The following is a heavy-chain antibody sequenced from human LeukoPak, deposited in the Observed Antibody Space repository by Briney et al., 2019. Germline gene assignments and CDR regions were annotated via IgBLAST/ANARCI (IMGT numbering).Heavy chain of an antibody. CDR2: IRGSGGST. J-gene: IGHJ6*02. D-gene: IGHD3-10*01. CDR1: GFTFSGYV. Sequence: GGSLRLSCAASGFTFSGYVMSWVRQAPGKGLEWVSAIRGSGGSTYYADSVKGRFTISRDNSKNTLSPQMNSLRAEDTAVYYCAKEGSYGSGTLIYYYYGLDVWGQGTTVTVSS. V-gene: IGHV3-23*01. CDR3: AKEGSYGSGTLIYYYYGLDV.